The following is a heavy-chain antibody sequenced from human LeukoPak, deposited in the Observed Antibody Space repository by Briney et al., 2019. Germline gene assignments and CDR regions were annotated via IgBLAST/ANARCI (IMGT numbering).Heavy chain of an antibody. Sequence: SETLSLTCTASGGSINSGDYYWNWIRQPPGKGLEWIGYVHHSGSSYYNPSLKSRVSTSVDRTNNQFSLKLSSVTAADTAVYYCAKGAARTGWFDPWGQGALVIVSS. D-gene: IGHD3/OR15-3a*01. CDR2: VHHSGSS. V-gene: IGHV4-30-4*08. J-gene: IGHJ5*02. CDR3: AKGAARTGWFDP. CDR1: GGSINSGDYY.